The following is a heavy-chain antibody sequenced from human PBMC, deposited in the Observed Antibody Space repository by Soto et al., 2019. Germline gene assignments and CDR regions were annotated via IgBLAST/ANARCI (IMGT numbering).Heavy chain of an antibody. V-gene: IGHV4-30-4*01. D-gene: IGHD5-12*01. J-gene: IGHJ4*02. CDR2: IYHSGST. CDR3: ARGRYSGYASGHYFDS. CDR1: GGSINSGDYY. Sequence: QVLLQESGPGLVKPSQTLSLTCTVSGGSINSGDYYWTWIRQPPGKCLEWIGRIYHSGSTNYNPCLESRLTISVESSKNQFSLKLSSVTAADTAVYYCARGRYSGYASGHYFDSWCQGTLVNVSS.